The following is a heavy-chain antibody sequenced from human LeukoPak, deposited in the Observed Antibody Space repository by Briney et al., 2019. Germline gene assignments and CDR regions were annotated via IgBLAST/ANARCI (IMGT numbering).Heavy chain of an antibody. Sequence: GGSLRLSCAASGFTFSDYAMSWVRQAPGKGLEWVSAISSSGGSTYNADFVKGRFTISRDNSKNTLYLQMNSLRAGDTAVYYCARDLEGWFDPWGQGTLVTVSS. D-gene: IGHD5-24*01. V-gene: IGHV3-23*01. CDR2: ISSSGGST. CDR1: GFTFSDYA. CDR3: ARDLEGWFDP. J-gene: IGHJ5*02.